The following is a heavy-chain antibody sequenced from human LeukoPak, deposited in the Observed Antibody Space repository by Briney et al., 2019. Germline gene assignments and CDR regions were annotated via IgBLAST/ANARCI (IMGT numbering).Heavy chain of an antibody. V-gene: IGHV3-74*01. D-gene: IGHD5-24*01. CDR3: VRDGDDFNFDY. CDR2: VKGDGTFT. CDR1: GFTFSSHW. Sequence: PGGSLRLSCAASGFTFSSHWMHWVRQAPGKGLVWVSRVKGDGTFTNYADSVYGRFTISRNNAKNTLYLHMHSLRAEYTAVYYCVRDGDDFNFDYWGQGNLVTVSS. J-gene: IGHJ4*02.